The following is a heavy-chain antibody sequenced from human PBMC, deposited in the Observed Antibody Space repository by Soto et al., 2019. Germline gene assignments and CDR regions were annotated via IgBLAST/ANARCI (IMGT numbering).Heavy chain of an antibody. CDR1: GFNVSANY. J-gene: IGHJ6*03. CDR2: LYSGGST. CDR3: ARAQGFGDYRDV. V-gene: IGHV3-66*01. Sequence: EVQLVESGGGLVQPGGSLRVSCAASGFNVSANYVSWVRQTPGTGLEWVSILYSGGSTHYADSVKGRFLISRDNSKNTVHLQINGLTTRDTGLYFCARAQGFGDYRDVWGTGNTVIVS. D-gene: IGHD3-10*01.